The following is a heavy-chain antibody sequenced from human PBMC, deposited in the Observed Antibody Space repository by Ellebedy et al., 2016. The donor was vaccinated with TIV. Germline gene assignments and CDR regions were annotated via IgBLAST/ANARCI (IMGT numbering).Heavy chain of an antibody. CDR1: GGSVIRNGHY. CDR2: LYYSGST. V-gene: IGHV4-39*02. CDR3: ATSAAIDAFDI. D-gene: IGHD6-25*01. J-gene: IGHJ3*02. Sequence: SETLSLXSSVSGGSVIRNGHYCTWIRQPPGKGLEWIGGLYYSGSTWYNPSLKSRVTISVDTSKNLFSLRLRSVTAADTAVYYCATSAAIDAFDIWGQGTMVTVSS.